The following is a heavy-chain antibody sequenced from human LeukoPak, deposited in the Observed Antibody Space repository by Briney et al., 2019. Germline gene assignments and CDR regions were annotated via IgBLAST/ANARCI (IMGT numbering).Heavy chain of an antibody. J-gene: IGHJ4*02. CDR1: GFTFNTYS. D-gene: IGHD6-13*01. Sequence: PGGSLRLSCAASGFTFNTYSMNWVRQAPGKGLEWVSSISSSSSYMYYADSVKGRFTISRDNAKNSLYLQMNSLRAEDTAVYYCARSEGIAAAGTVGHYWGQGTLVTVSS. CDR2: ISSSSSYM. CDR3: ARSEGIAAAGTVGHY. V-gene: IGHV3-21*01.